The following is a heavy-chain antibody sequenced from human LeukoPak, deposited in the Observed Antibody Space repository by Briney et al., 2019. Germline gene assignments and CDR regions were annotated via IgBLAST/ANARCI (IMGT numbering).Heavy chain of an antibody. Sequence: SETLSLTCSVSGGSISSYYWSWIRQPPGKGLEGIGYIYYSGSTNYNPSLTSRVTISVDTSKNQFSLKLSSVTAADTAVYYCARHPAAGLRVDYWGQGTLVTVSS. CDR2: IYYSGST. D-gene: IGHD4-17*01. V-gene: IGHV4-59*08. J-gene: IGHJ4*02. CDR3: ARHPAAGLRVDY. CDR1: GGSISSYY.